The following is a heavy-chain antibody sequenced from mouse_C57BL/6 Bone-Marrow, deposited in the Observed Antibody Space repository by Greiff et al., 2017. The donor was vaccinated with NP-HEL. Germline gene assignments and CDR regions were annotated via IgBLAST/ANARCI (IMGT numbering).Heavy chain of an antibody. V-gene: IGHV1-19*01. CDR1: GYTFTDYY. J-gene: IGHJ1*03. D-gene: IGHD4-1*01. CDR2: INPYNGGT. Sequence: EVQLQQSGPVLVKPGASVKMSCKASGYTFTDYYMNWVKQSHGKSLEWIGVINPYNGGTSYNQKFKGKATLTVDKSSSTAYMELNSLTSEDAAVYYCARSLGRRYFDVWGTGTTVTVSS. CDR3: ARSLGRRYFDV.